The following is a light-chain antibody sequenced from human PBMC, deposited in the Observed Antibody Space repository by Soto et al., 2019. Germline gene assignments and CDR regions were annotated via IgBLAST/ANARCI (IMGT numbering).Light chain of an antibody. CDR2: SSF. CDR3: LQHKSYPLT. CDR1: QGIGND. Sequence: DIQMTQSPSSLSASVGDRVTITCRASQGIGNDLGWYQQKPGKAPKRLIYSSFILQSGVPSRFSGSGSGTEFTPTISRLQPEDFANYYCLQHKSYPLTFGQGTRLEIK. V-gene: IGKV1-17*01. J-gene: IGKJ5*01.